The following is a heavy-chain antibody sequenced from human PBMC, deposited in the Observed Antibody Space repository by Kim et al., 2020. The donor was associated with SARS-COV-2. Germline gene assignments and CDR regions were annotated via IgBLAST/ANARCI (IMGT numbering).Heavy chain of an antibody. V-gene: IGHV4-59*11. D-gene: IGHD3-9*01. CDR3: ARIFMAWYAVDV. Sequence: SETLSLTCSVSGASISSHYWTWIRQPPGKGLEWIGLLSNTGNTNYNPTLKSRVTISIDTSKKEVSLKLSSVTAADTAVYFCARIFMAWYAVDVWGQGTTV. CDR2: LSNTGNT. CDR1: GASISSHY. J-gene: IGHJ6*02.